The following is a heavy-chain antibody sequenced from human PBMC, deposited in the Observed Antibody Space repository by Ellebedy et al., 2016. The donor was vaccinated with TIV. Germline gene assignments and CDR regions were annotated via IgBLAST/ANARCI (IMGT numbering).Heavy chain of an antibody. CDR2: TYYSGST. Sequence: MPSETLSLTCTVSGGSISRGSYYRHWIRQYPGKGLEWIGYTYYSGSTYYNPSLKSRVNVSVDTSKNQFSLKLSSVTAADTAVYYCARGKFAAAGIDYWGQGTLVTVSS. D-gene: IGHD6-13*01. V-gene: IGHV4-31*03. J-gene: IGHJ4*02. CDR1: GGSISRGSYY. CDR3: ARGKFAAAGIDY.